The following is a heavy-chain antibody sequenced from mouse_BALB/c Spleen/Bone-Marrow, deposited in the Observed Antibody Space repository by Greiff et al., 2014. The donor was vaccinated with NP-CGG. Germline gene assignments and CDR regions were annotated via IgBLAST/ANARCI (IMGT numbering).Heavy chain of an antibody. CDR2: IDPANGNT. CDR1: GFNIKDTY. V-gene: IGHV14-3*02. Sequence: VQLQQSGAELVKPGASVKLSCTASGFNIKDTYMHWVKQRPEQGLEWIGRIDPANGNTKYDPNFQGKATITADTSSNTAYLQLSSLTSEDTAVYYCARSHYYGSYAMDYWGQGTSVTVSS. J-gene: IGHJ4*01. CDR3: ARSHYYGSYAMDY. D-gene: IGHD1-2*01.